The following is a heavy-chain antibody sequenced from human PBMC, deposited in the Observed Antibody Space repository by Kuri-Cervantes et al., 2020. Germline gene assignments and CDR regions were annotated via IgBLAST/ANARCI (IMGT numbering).Heavy chain of an antibody. V-gene: IGHV1-46*01. CDR1: GYTFTSYY. Sequence: ASVKVSCKASGYTFTSYYMHWVRQAPGQGLEWMGIINPSGGSTSYAQKFQGRVTMTRDTPTSTVYMELSSLRSEDTAVYYCARRGKLRADWFDPWGQGTLVTVSS. D-gene: IGHD3-10*01. J-gene: IGHJ5*02. CDR3: ARRGKLRADWFDP. CDR2: INPSGGST.